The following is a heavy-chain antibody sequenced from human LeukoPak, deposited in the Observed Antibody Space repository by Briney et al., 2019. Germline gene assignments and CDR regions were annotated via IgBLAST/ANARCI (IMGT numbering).Heavy chain of an antibody. D-gene: IGHD6-19*01. CDR2: IKSKTHGGTT. CDR1: GFTFSSAW. V-gene: IGHV3-15*01. CDR3: TTSPVPGLDC. Sequence: AGGSLRLSCAASGFTFSSAWMSWVRQAPGKGLEWVGRIKSKTHGGTTDYAAPVKGRFTSSRDGSKNIFYLQMNSLKTEDTAVYYCTTSPVPGLDCWGQGTLVTVSS. J-gene: IGHJ4*02.